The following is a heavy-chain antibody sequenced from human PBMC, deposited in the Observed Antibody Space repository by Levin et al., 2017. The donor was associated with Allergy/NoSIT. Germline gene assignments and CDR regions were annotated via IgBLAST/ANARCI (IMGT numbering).Heavy chain of an antibody. Sequence: GGSLRLSCAASGFTFSDYYMTWIRQAPGKGLEWLSYISGNSDTIYYGDSVKGRFTISRDNAKKSLYLQMSSLRAEDTAVYFCARVSGYYPGYAIFPESWGQGTLVTVSS. CDR2: ISGNSDTI. J-gene: IGHJ5*02. D-gene: IGHD3-9*01. CDR3: ARVSGYYPGYAIFPES. CDR1: GFTFSDYY. V-gene: IGHV3-11*01.